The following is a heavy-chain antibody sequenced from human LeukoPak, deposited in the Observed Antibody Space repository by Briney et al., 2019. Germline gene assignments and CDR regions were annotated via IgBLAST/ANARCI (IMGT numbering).Heavy chain of an antibody. CDR1: GFTLSGSH. CDR3: ARQTNSCHDY. D-gene: IGHD2-2*01. V-gene: IGHV3-73*01. Sequence: GGSLKLSCAASGFTLSGSHMHWVRQAPGKGLEWVGHVRRNYETAYGASVKGRFTISRDDSENTAYLHMNNLKTEDTAIYFCARQTNSCHDYWGQGTLVTVSS. CDR2: VRRNYET. J-gene: IGHJ4*02.